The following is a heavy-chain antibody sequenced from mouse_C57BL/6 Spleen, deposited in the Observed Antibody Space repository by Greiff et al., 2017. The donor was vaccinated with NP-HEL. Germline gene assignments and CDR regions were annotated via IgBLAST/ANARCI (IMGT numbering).Heavy chain of an antibody. V-gene: IGHV1-64*01. D-gene: IGHD2-4*01. CDR3: ARCYYDYDVRFAY. J-gene: IGHJ3*01. CDR1: GYTFTSYW. Sequence: QVQLQQPGAELVKPGASVKLSCKASGYTFTSYWMHWVKQRPGQGLEWIGMIHPNSGSTNYNEKFKSKATLTVDKSSSTAYMQLSSLTSEDSAVYYCARCYYDYDVRFAYWGQGTLVTVSA. CDR2: IHPNSGST.